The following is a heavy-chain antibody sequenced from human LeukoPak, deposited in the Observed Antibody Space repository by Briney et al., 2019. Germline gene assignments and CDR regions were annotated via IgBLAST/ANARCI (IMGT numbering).Heavy chain of an antibody. CDR3: AKILGSGVWYGFDI. J-gene: IGHJ3*02. D-gene: IGHD2-21*01. V-gene: IGHV4-4*09. Sequence: SETRSLTGSVSGGPIGGDYWSWFRKPPGKARGWIGYIYTTGRTNYNPSLKSRVTISVDTSKNQFSLKLNSVTAADTAVYYCAKILGSGVWYGFDIWGQGTMVTVSS. CDR1: GGPIGGDY. CDR2: IYTTGRT.